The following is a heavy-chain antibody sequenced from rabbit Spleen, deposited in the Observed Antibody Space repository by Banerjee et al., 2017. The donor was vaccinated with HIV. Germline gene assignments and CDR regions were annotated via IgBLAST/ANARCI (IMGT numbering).Heavy chain of an antibody. V-gene: IGHV1S7*01. CDR1: GFDFSNYS. Sequence: QLVESGGGLVQPGGSLKLSCKASGFDFSNYSMSWVRQAPGKGLEWIGYIVPIFGVTYYASWVNGRFTISSHNAQNTLYLQLNSLTAADTATYFCVREAGYDGYGDANLWGQGTLVTVS. CDR3: VREAGYDGYGDANL. CDR2: IVPIFGVT. D-gene: IGHD6-1*01. J-gene: IGHJ4*01.